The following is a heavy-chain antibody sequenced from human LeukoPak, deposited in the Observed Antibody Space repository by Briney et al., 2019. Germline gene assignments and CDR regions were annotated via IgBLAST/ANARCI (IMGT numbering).Heavy chain of an antibody. Sequence: GGSLRLSCAASGFTFSIYGMHWVRQAPGKGLEWVAFIPYDRSNRYYADSVKGRFTISRDNSKNTLYLRMNSLRAEDTAVYYCARDGYGSSWYGGSHDYWGQGTLVTVSS. J-gene: IGHJ4*02. V-gene: IGHV3-30*02. CDR1: GFTFSIYG. CDR3: ARDGYGSSWYGGSHDY. D-gene: IGHD6-13*01. CDR2: IPYDRSNR.